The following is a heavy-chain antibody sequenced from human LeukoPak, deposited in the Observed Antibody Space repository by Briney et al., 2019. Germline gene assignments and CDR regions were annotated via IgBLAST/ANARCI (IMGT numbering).Heavy chain of an antibody. CDR3: ARELDIVATAYFDY. Sequence: GGSLRLSCAASGFTLSSYSMNWVRQAPGKGLEWVSSISSSSYIYHADSVKGRFTISRDNAKNSLYLQMNSLRAEDTAVYYCARELDIVATAYFDYWGQGTLVTVSS. V-gene: IGHV3-21*01. J-gene: IGHJ4*02. D-gene: IGHD5-12*01. CDR1: GFTLSSYS. CDR2: ISSSSYI.